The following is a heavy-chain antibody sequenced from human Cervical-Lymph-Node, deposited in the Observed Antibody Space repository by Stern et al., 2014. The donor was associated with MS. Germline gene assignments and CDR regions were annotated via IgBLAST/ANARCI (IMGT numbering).Heavy chain of an antibody. J-gene: IGHJ4*02. Sequence: VQLVESGGGVVQPGRSLRLSCAASGFTFSNYGMHWVRQAPGKGLEWVAVIWYDGTKKYYVDSVKGRFTVSRDNSKNTLYLQMNSLRAEDTAVYYCARPDFIKAFAYWGQGTLVTVSS. D-gene: IGHD3-10*01. CDR3: ARPDFIKAFAY. V-gene: IGHV3-33*01. CDR1: GFTFSNYG. CDR2: IWYDGTKK.